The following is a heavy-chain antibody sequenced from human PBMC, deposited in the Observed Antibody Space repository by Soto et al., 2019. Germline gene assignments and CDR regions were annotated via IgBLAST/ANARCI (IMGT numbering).Heavy chain of an antibody. CDR1: GYTFTGYY. V-gene: IGHV1-2*02. Sequence: ASVKVSCKASGYTFTGYYMHWVRQAPGQGLEWMGWINPNSGGTNYAQKFQGRVTMTRDTSISTAYMELSRLRSDDTAVYYCAREGEGFWSGYYRAGNCFDPWGQGTLVTVSS. J-gene: IGHJ5*02. CDR3: AREGEGFWSGYYRAGNCFDP. CDR2: INPNSGGT. D-gene: IGHD3-3*01.